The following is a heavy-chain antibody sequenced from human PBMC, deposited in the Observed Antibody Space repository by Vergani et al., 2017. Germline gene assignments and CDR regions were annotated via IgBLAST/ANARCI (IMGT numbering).Heavy chain of an antibody. Sequence: QVQLVESGGGVVQPGRSLRPSCAASGFTFNQYGMHWVRQAPGKGLEWVAVTWYDGNNKKYADSVKGRFTISRDNSKSTMYLQMNSLRDEETGVYYCARDVRLLYNRFDPWGQGTLVTVSS. CDR3: ARDVRLLYNRFDP. CDR1: GFTFNQYG. CDR2: TWYDGNNK. V-gene: IGHV3-33*01. D-gene: IGHD1-14*01. J-gene: IGHJ5*02.